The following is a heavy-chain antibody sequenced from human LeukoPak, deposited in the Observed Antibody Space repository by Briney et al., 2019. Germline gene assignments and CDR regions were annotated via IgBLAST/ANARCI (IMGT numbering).Heavy chain of an antibody. CDR3: ARVRMVRGVIRQYYFDY. D-gene: IGHD3-10*01. J-gene: IGHJ4*02. CDR2: MNPNSGNT. Sequence: ASVKVSCKASGYTFTSYDINWVRQATGQGLEWMGWMNPNSGNTGYAQKFQGRVTMTRNTSIGTAYMELSSLRSEDTAVYYCARVRMVRGVIRQYYFDYWGQGTLVTVSS. CDR1: GYTFTSYD. V-gene: IGHV1-8*01.